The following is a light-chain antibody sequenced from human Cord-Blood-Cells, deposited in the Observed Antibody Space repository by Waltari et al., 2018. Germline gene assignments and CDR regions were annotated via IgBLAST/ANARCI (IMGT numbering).Light chain of an antibody. Sequence: EIVLTQSPATLSLSPGERATLSCRASQSVSSYVDLYQQKPGQAPRLRIYDASNRATGIPARFSGSGSGTDFTLTISSLEPEDFAVYYCQQRSNWPRTFGQGTKVEIK. CDR2: DAS. CDR3: QQRSNWPRT. V-gene: IGKV3-11*01. J-gene: IGKJ1*01. CDR1: QSVSSY.